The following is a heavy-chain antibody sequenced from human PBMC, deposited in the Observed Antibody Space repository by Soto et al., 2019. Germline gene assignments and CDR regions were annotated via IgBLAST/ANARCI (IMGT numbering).Heavy chain of an antibody. CDR2: INPNNGDT. Sequence: GASVKVSCKASGYTFTDYLIHWVRQGPGQGLEWMGIINPNNGDTSYAQQFQGRVALTRDTSTNTLYMELSGLISEDTAVYSCAREPPGTGSFDFWGQGALVTVS. J-gene: IGHJ4*02. CDR3: AREPPGTGSFDF. CDR1: GYTFTDYL. D-gene: IGHD1-26*01. V-gene: IGHV1-46*01.